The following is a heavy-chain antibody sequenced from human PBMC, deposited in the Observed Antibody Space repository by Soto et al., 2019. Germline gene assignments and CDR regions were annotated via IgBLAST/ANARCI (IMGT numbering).Heavy chain of an antibody. CDR1: GLIFSNYK. D-gene: IGHD2-8*01. Sequence: EVQLVESGGGLVQPGGSLRLSCAASGLIFSNYKMHWVRQAPGKGLVWVSRINTDGSITDYADYVKGRLTVSRDNAKNTMYLQMNSLTADDTAVYYCARDNNGFHYWGQGTLVTVSS. J-gene: IGHJ4*02. V-gene: IGHV3-74*01. CDR3: ARDNNGFHY. CDR2: INTDGSIT.